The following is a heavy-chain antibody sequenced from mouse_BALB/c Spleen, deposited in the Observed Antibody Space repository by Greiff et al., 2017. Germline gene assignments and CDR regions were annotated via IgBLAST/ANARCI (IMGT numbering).Heavy chain of an antibody. J-gene: IGHJ3*01. Sequence: VQLQQSGAELMKPGASVKISCKATGYTFSSYWIEWVKQRPGHGLEWIGEILPGSGSTNYNEKFKGKATFTADTSSNTAYMQLSSLTSEDSAVYYCARSGRYAWFAYWGHGTLVTVSA. V-gene: IGHV1-9*01. CDR2: ILPGSGST. CDR3: ARSGRYAWFAY. CDR1: GYTFSSYW. D-gene: IGHD2-14*01.